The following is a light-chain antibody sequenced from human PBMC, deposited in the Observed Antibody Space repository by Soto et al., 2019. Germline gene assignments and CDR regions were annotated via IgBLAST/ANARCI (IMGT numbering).Light chain of an antibody. CDR2: GAS. J-gene: IGKJ4*01. V-gene: IGKV3-15*01. CDR1: QNIDTY. Sequence: EIVMTQSPATLSVSPGERATLSCRASQNIDTYFAWYQQTPGQAPRLLIYGASTRATGIPARFSGSGSGTEITLPNSSLPAEDFGIYYCQQYKHLPLTFGGRTKVDIK. CDR3: QQYKHLPLT.